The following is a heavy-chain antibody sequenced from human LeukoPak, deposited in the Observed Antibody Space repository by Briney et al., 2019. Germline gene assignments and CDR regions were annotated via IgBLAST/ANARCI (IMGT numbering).Heavy chain of an antibody. Sequence: SETLSLTCAVYGVSFSGYYWSWIRQPPGKGLEWIGEINHSGSTNYNPSLKSRVTISVDTSKNQFSLKLSSVTAADTAVYYRARVITMVRGVIGTRLTRPFDYWGQGTLVTVSS. V-gene: IGHV4-34*01. CDR2: INHSGST. CDR3: ARVITMVRGVIGTRLTRPFDY. D-gene: IGHD3-10*01. J-gene: IGHJ4*02. CDR1: GVSFSGYY.